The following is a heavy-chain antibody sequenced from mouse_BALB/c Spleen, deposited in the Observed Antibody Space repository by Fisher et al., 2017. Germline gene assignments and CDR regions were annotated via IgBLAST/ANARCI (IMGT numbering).Heavy chain of an antibody. V-gene: IGHV1-15*01. CDR3: TRSWLRNAMDY. D-gene: IGHD2-2*01. J-gene: IGHJ4*01. Sequence: KGKATLTADKSSSTAYMELRSLTSEDSAVYYCTRSWLRNAMDYWGQGTSVTVS.